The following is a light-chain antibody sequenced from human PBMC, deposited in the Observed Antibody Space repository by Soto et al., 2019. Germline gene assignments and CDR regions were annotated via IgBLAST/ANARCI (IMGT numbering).Light chain of an antibody. CDR3: AAWDDNLNGPL. CDR2: SNN. CDR1: SSNIGSNT. J-gene: IGLJ3*02. V-gene: IGLV1-44*01. Sequence: QSVLTQPPSASGTPGQRVTISCSGSSSNIGSNTVNWYQQLPGTAPKLLIYSNNQRPSGVPDRFSGSKSGTSASLAISGLQSEDEAEYYCAAWDDNLNGPLFGGGTKVTVL.